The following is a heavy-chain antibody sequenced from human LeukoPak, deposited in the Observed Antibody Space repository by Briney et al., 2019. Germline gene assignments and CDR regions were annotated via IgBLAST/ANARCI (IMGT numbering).Heavy chain of an antibody. Sequence: PGGSLRLSCAASEFTFSGHSMNWVRQAPGKGLEWVANIKQDGSEKYYVDSVKGRFTISRDNAKNSLYLQMNSLRAEDTAVYYCASEGVIKNYWGQGTLVTVSS. V-gene: IGHV3-7*01. CDR3: ASEGVIKNY. D-gene: IGHD3-16*02. CDR1: EFTFSGHS. J-gene: IGHJ4*02. CDR2: IKQDGSEK.